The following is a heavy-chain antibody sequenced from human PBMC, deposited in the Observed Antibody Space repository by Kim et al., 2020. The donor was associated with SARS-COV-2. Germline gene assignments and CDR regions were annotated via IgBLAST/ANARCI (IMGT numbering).Heavy chain of an antibody. V-gene: IGHV5-51*01. Sequence: GESLKISCKGSGYSFTTYWIGWVRQMPGKGLEWMGIIYPGDSDTRYSPSFQGQVTISVDKSISTAYLQWSSLNASDSAMFYCASRLPGVGAIMGNFDYWG. CDR2: IYPGDSDT. CDR1: GYSFTTYW. CDR3: ASRLPGVGAIMGNFDY. J-gene: IGHJ4*01. D-gene: IGHD1-26*01.